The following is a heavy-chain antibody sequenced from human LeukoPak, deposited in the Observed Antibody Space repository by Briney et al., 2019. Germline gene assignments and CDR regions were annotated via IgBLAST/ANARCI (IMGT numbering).Heavy chain of an antibody. Sequence: GGSLRLSCAASGVTFSSYSMNWVRQAPGKGLEWVSSISSSSSYIYYADSVKGRFTISRDNAKNSLYLQMNSLRAEDTAVYYCARDYDYVWGSYRYTSDAFDIWGQGTMVTVSS. D-gene: IGHD3-16*02. V-gene: IGHV3-21*01. CDR1: GVTFSSYS. J-gene: IGHJ3*02. CDR2: ISSSSSYI. CDR3: ARDYDYVWGSYRYTSDAFDI.